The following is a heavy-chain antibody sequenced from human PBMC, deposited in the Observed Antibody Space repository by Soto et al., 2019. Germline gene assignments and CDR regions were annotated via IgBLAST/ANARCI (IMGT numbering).Heavy chain of an antibody. D-gene: IGHD2-15*01. CDR3: GCRVEDISYDYYGMDV. CDR1: GGSVRSNNW. CDR2: IHHREST. J-gene: IGHJ6*02. Sequence: PSETLSLTCADSGGSVRSNNWCFCVRQPPGKGLEWIGEIHHRESTNLNPSLKSRVTISVDRSKNEFSLKVKSVTAADTAVYYCGCRVEDISYDYYGMDVWGQGTTVTVS. V-gene: IGHV4-4*02.